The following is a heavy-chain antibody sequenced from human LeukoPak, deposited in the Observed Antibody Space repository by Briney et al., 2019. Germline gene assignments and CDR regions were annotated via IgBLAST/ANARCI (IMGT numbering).Heavy chain of an antibody. CDR1: GFTFSSYG. J-gene: IGHJ4*02. D-gene: IGHD1-14*01. CDR3: AKAKASGINLPSDY. V-gene: IGHV3-30*18. CDR2: ISYDGSNK. Sequence: GGSLRLSCAASGFTFSSYGMHWVRQAPGKGLEWVAVISYDGSNKYYADSVKGRFTISRDNSKNTLYLQMNSLRAEDTAVYYCAKAKASGINLPSDYWGQGTLVTVSS.